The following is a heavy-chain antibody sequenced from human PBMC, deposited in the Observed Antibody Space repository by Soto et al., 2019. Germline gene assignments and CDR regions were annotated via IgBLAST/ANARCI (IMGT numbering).Heavy chain of an antibody. CDR3: TAPYYDFWSGYYRDVDY. Sequence: GGSLRLSCAASGFTFSNAWMNWVRQAPGKGLEWVGRIKSKTDGGTTDYAAPVKGRFTISRDDSKNTLYLQMNSLKTEDTAVYYCTAPYYDFWSGYYRDVDYWGQGTLVTVSS. J-gene: IGHJ4*02. CDR1: GFTFSNAW. CDR2: IKSKTDGGTT. D-gene: IGHD3-3*01. V-gene: IGHV3-15*07.